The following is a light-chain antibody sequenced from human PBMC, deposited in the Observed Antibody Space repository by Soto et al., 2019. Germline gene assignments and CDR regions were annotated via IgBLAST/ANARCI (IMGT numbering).Light chain of an antibody. Sequence: SVLSQPASVSGSPGQSITISCTGTSRDVGGYNYVSWYQQHPGKAPKLIIYNVSNRSSGVSNRFSGSKSGNTASLTISGLQAEDEGHYYCSSFTSSNTVLFGGGTKVTVL. CDR3: SSFTSSNTVL. J-gene: IGLJ2*01. V-gene: IGLV2-14*01. CDR2: NVS. CDR1: SRDVGGYNY.